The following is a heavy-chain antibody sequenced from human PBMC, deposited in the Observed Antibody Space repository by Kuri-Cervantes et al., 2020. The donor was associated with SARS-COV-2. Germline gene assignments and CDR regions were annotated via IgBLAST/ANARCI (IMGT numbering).Heavy chain of an antibody. J-gene: IGHJ6*03. V-gene: IGHV4-30-2*01. D-gene: IGHD1-26*01. CDR2: IYHSGST. CDR3: ARGGGSYPYYYYYMDV. Sequence: LRLSCTVSGGSISSGGYYWSWIRQPPGKGLEWIGYIYHSGSTYYNPSLKSRVTISVDRSKNQFSLKLSSVTAADTAEYYCARGGGSYPYYYYYMDVWGKGTTVTVSS. CDR1: GGSISSGGYY.